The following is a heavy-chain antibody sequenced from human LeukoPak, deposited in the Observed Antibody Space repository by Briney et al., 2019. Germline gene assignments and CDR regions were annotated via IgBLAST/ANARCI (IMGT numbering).Heavy chain of an antibody. CDR2: IYYRGDT. D-gene: IGHD2-15*01. Sequence: PSETLSLTCTASGGSIIDYYWNWMRQPPGKGLEYIGRIYYRGDTNYNPSLKGRVTISADTSKTKFSLRLSCVTAADTAIYYCARRGYCSGGSNYSFDYWGQGTLVTVSS. CDR3: ARRGYCSGGSNYSFDY. CDR1: GGSIIDYY. V-gene: IGHV4-59*08. J-gene: IGHJ4*02.